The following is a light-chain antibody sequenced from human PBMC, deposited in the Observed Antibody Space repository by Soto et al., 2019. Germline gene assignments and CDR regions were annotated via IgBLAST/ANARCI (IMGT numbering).Light chain of an antibody. V-gene: IGLV1-40*01. Sequence: QPVLTQPPSVSGAPGQRVTISCTGSSSNIGAGYDVHWYQQLPGTAPKLLIYDNSNRPSGVPDRFSGSKSGTSASLAITGLQAEDEADYYCQSYDSSLSGSTVFGGGTKLTVL. CDR2: DNS. J-gene: IGLJ2*01. CDR1: SSNIGAGYD. CDR3: QSYDSSLSGSTV.